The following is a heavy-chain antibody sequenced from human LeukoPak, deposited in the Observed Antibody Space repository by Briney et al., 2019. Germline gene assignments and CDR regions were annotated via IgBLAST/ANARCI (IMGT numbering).Heavy chain of an antibody. CDR2: INHSGST. CDR1: GFTFSSYW. CDR3: ARDIAASGGVDP. J-gene: IGHJ5*02. Sequence: GSLRLSCAASGFTFSSYWMSWIRQPPGKGLEWIGEINHSGSTNYNPSLKSRVTISVDTSKNQFSLKLSSVTAADTAVYYCARDIAASGGVDPWGQGTLVTVSS. D-gene: IGHD6-13*01. V-gene: IGHV4-34*01.